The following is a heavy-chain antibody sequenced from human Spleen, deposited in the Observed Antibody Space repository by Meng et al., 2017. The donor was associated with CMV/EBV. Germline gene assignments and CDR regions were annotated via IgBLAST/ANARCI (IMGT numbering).Heavy chain of an antibody. CDR3: ARGRTPSFYYGMEV. Sequence: GGSLRLSCAASGFTFSSYWMHWVRQDPGKGLVWVSRISSDGSSTSYADSVKGRFTSSRDNAKNTLYLQMNSLRAEDTAVYYCARGRTPSFYYGMEVWGQGTTVTV. CDR2: ISSDGSST. V-gene: IGHV3-74*01. D-gene: IGHD1-14*01. J-gene: IGHJ6*02. CDR1: GFTFSSYW.